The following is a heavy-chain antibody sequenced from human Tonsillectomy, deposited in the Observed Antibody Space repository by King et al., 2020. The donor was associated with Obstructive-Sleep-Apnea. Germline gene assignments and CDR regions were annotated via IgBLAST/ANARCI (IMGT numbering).Heavy chain of an antibody. J-gene: IGHJ4*02. D-gene: IGHD3-3*01. CDR3: VRGGGWNYDALDH. CDR2: ISISGAHT. V-gene: IGHV3-11*06. CDR1: GFTFSDHY. Sequence: VQLVESGGGLVKPGSSLTLSCAASGFTFSDHYIHWIRQAPGKGLEWVSFISISGAHTNYADFVKGRFTISRDNAKESLDLSMNSLTVEDTAVYYWVRGGGWNYDALDHWGQGTLVTVSS.